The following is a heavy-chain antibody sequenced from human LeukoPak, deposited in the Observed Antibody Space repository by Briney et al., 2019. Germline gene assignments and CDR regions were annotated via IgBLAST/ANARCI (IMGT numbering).Heavy chain of an antibody. V-gene: IGHV4-39*07. J-gene: IGHJ3*01. Sequence: SETLSLTCTVSGSPISNYYWGWTRQAPGKGLEWIGSIYYSGSTYYNPSLKSRVTISVDTSKNQFSLKLSSVTAADTAVYYCARANYYDSSGYSRGAFDLWGQGTVIPVSS. CDR3: ARANYYDSSGYSRGAFDL. CDR2: IYYSGST. CDR1: GSPISNYY. D-gene: IGHD3-22*01.